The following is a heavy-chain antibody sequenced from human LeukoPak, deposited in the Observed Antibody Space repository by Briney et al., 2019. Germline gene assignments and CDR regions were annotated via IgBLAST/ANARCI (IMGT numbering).Heavy chain of an antibody. D-gene: IGHD6-19*01. CDR2: IYYSGST. V-gene: IGHV4-39*07. J-gene: IGHJ4*02. Sequence: PSETLSLTCTVSGVSISSSSYYWGWIRQPPGKGLEWIGSIYYSGSTYYNPSLKSRVTISVDTSKNQFSLKLSSVTAADTAVYYCARDGLGIAVAGTVFLDFDYWGQGTLVTVSS. CDR1: GVSISSSSYY. CDR3: ARDGLGIAVAGTVFLDFDY.